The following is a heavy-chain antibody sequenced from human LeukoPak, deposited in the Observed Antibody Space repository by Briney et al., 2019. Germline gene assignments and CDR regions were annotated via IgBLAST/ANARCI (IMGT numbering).Heavy chain of an antibody. D-gene: IGHD4-17*01. J-gene: IGHJ2*01. Sequence: PSETLSLTCAVDGGSFSGYYWSWIRQPPGKGLEWIGEINHSGSTKYNPSLKSRVTISVDTSKNQFSLKVSSMTAADTAVYYRARAPQSDYGTHWYFDLWGRGTLVTVSS. CDR3: ARAPQSDYGTHWYFDL. CDR1: GGSFSGYY. CDR2: INHSGST. V-gene: IGHV4-34*01.